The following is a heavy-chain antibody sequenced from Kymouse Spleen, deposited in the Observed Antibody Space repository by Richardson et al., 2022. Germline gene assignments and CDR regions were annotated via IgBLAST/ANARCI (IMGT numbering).Heavy chain of an antibody. J-gene: IGHJ5*02. D-gene: IGHD3-9*01. CDR2: IYYSGST. CDR3: ARLRYFDWLFPPWFDP. V-gene: IGHV4-39*01. Sequence: QLQLQESGPGLVKPSETLSLTCTVSGGSISSSSYYWGWIRQPPGKGLEWIGSIYYSGSTYYNPSLKSRVTISVDTSKNQFSLKLSSVTAADTAVYYCARLRYFDWLFPPWFDPWGQGTLVTVSS. CDR1: GGSISSSSYY.